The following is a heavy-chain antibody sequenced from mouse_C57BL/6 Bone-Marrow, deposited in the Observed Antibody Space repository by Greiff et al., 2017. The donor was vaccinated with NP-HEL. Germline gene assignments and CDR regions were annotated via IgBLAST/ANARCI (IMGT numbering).Heavy chain of an antibody. J-gene: IGHJ2*01. CDR1: GFNIKNTY. CDR3: ARGYYGSLYYFDY. Sequence: EVMLVESVAELVRPGASVKLSCTASGFNIKNTYMHWVKQRPEQGLEWIGRIDPANGNTKYAPKFQGKATITADTSSNTAYLQLSSLTSEDTAIYYCARGYYGSLYYFDYWGQGTTRTVSS. CDR2: IDPANGNT. D-gene: IGHD1-1*01. V-gene: IGHV14-3*01.